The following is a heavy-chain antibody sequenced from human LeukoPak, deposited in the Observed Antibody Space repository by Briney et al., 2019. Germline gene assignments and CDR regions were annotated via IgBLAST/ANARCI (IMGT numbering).Heavy chain of an antibody. V-gene: IGHV3-74*01. D-gene: IGHD5-18*01. CDR3: ATHGSGTAMVQVDY. Sequence: GGSLRLSCAASGFTFSSYWMHWVRQAPGKGLVWVSRINSDGSSTSYADSVKGRFTISRDNAKNTLYLQMNSLRAEDTAVYYCATHGSGTAMVQVDYWGQGTLVTVSS. CDR2: INSDGSST. J-gene: IGHJ4*02. CDR1: GFTFSSYW.